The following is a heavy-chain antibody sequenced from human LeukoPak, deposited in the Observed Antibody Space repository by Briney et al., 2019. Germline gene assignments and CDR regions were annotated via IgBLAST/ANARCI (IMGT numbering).Heavy chain of an antibody. CDR1: GYTFTNYW. V-gene: IGHV5-51*01. Sequence: GASLKISCKGSGYTFTNYWIGWVRLMPGKGLEWMGIIFPRDSDTRYSPSFQGQVAISADKSISTAYLQWSSLKASDTAMYYCARHKGDGSSWYPDFYYYGLDVWGQGTTVTVS. CDR3: ARHKGDGSSWYPDFYYYGLDV. CDR2: IFPRDSDT. D-gene: IGHD6-13*01. J-gene: IGHJ6*02.